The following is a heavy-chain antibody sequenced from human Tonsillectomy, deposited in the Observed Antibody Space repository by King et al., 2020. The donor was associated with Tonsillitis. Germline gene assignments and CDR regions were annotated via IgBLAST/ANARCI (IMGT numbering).Heavy chain of an antibody. D-gene: IGHD6-19*01. CDR3: ARSREQWLATSAFDI. J-gene: IGHJ3*02. CDR2: IGDGSSST. Sequence: VQLVESGGGLVKPGGSLRLSCAASGFTFSDYYMTWIRQAPGKGLAWVSYIGDGSSSTNYADSVEGRFTISRDNAKNSLYLQMNSLRAEDTAVYYCARSREQWLATSAFDIWGQGTMVTVSS. CDR1: GFTFSDYY. V-gene: IGHV3-11*05.